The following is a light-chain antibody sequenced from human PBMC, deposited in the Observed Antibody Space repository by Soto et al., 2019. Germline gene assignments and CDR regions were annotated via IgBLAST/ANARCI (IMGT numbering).Light chain of an antibody. CDR2: DVS. J-gene: IGLJ2*01. CDR1: SGDVGAYNY. Sequence: QSALTQPASVSGSPGQSITISCTGTSGDVGAYNYVSWYQQHPGKAPKLMIYDVSNRPSGVSNRFSGSKSGNTASLTISGLQAEDEADYYCSSYTSSTTLGVFGGGTQLTVL. CDR3: SSYTSSTTLGV. V-gene: IGLV2-14*03.